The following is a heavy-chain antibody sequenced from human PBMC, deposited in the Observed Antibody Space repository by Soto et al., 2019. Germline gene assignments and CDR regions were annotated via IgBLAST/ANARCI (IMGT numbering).Heavy chain of an antibody. CDR3: AQGGGVTRLGGVFDT. D-gene: IGHD3-16*01. CDR1: GFTFSSYA. V-gene: IGHV3-23*01. Sequence: PGGSLRLSCAASGFTFSSYAMSWVRQTPGKGLEWVSAISYGGGTTYYADSVKGRFTISRDNSKNTLYLQMNSLRAEDTAVYYCAQGGGVTRLGGVFDTGGKGKRVTVPS. J-gene: IGHJ3*02. CDR2: ISYGGGTT.